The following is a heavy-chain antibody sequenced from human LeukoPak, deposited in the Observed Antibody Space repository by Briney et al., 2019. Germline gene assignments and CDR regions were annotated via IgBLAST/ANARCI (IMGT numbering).Heavy chain of an antibody. J-gene: IGHJ4*02. Sequence: SVKVSYKASGYTFTSYGISWVRQAPGQGLEWMVWISAYNGNTNYAQKLQGRVTMTTDTSTSTAYMELRSLRSDDTAVYYCASSETGYPHYFDYWGQGTLVTVSS. CDR1: GYTFTSYG. D-gene: IGHD3-9*01. CDR2: ISAYNGNT. V-gene: IGHV1-18*01. CDR3: ASSETGYPHYFDY.